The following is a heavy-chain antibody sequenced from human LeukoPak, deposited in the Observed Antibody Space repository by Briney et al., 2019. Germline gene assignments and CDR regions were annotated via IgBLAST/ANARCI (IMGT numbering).Heavy chain of an antibody. CDR3: AREGYSYGNNWYFDL. J-gene: IGHJ2*01. V-gene: IGHV4-59*01. D-gene: IGHD5-18*01. CDR1: GGSISSYY. CDR2: IYYSGST. Sequence: SETLSLTCTVSGGSISSYYWSWIRQPPRKGLEWIGYIYYSGSTNYNPSLKSRVTISVDTSKNQFSLKLSSVTAADTAVYYCAREGYSYGNNWYFDLWGRGTLVTVSS.